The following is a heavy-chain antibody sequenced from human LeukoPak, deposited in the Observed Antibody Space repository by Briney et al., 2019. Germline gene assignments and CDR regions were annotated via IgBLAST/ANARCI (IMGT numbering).Heavy chain of an antibody. V-gene: IGHV3-30*18. CDR3: AKSAGGNAFDI. D-gene: IGHD1-1*01. CDR2: ISYDGSNK. CDR1: GFTFSSYG. J-gene: IGHJ3*02. Sequence: GGSLRLSCAASGFTFSSYGMHWVRQAPGKGLEWVAVISYDGSNKYYADSVKGRFTISRDNSKNTLYLQMNSLRAEDTAVYYCAKSAGGNAFDIRGQGTMVTVSS.